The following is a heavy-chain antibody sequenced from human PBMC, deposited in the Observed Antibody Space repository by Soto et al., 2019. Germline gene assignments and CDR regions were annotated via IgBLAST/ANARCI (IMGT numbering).Heavy chain of an antibody. CDR3: XXXXXXXXXXXXXXLDV. CDR1: GYTLSSYG. V-gene: IGHV1-18*04. J-gene: IGHJ6*02. Sequence: QAQLVQSGAEVSKPGASVKVSCKASGYTLSSYGITWLRQAPGQGLXXXXXISGYTGDTKYAQNTQARVTMTRDXXXXXXXXXXXXXXXXXXXXXXXXXXXXXXXXXXXXXLDVWGQGTTVTVSS. CDR2: ISGYTGDT.